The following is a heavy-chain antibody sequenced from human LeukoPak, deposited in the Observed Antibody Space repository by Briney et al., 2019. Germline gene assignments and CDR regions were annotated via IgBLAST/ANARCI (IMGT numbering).Heavy chain of an antibody. CDR3: ARKSVDTAMVPQAAFDY. CDR1: GGSFSGYY. J-gene: IGHJ4*02. D-gene: IGHD5-18*01. Sequence: SETLSLTCAVYGGSFSGYYWSWIRQSPGKGLEGIGEINHSGSTNYNPSLKGRVTISVDTSKNQFSLKLSSVTAADTAVYYCARKSVDTAMVPQAAFDYWGQGTLVTVSS. V-gene: IGHV4-34*01. CDR2: INHSGST.